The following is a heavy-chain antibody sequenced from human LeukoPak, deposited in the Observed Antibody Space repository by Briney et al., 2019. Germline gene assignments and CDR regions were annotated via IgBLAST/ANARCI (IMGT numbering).Heavy chain of an antibody. CDR3: ARDAYDFWSGYGSPNWFDP. D-gene: IGHD3-3*01. V-gene: IGHV4-4*07. CDR1: GGSISSYY. CDR2: IYTSGST. J-gene: IGHJ5*02. Sequence: SEILSLTCTVSGGSISSYYWSWIRQPAGKGLEWIGRIYTSGSTNYNPSLKSRVTMSVDTSKNQFSLKLSSVTAADTAVYYCARDAYDFWSGYGSPNWFDPWGQGTLVTVSS.